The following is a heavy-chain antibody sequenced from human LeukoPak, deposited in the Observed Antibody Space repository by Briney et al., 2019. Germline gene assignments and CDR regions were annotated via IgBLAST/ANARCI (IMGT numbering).Heavy chain of an antibody. CDR3: AREAVGATLFDYYYGMDV. CDR1: GFTFSSYW. J-gene: IGHJ6*02. CDR2: IKQDGREK. Sequence: GGSLRLSCAASGFTFSSYWMSWVRQAPGKGLEWVANIKQDGREKYYVDSVKGRFTFCRDNAKNSLYLQMKSLRAEDTAVYYCAREAVGATLFDYYYGMDVWGQGTTVTVSS. D-gene: IGHD1-26*01. V-gene: IGHV3-7*05.